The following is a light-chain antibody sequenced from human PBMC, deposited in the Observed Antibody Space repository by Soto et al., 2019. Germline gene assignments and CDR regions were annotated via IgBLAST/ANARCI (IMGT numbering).Light chain of an antibody. CDR1: QGISNY. CDR2: AAS. V-gene: IGKV1-27*01. Sequence: DIQMTQSPSSLSASVGDRVTITCRASQGISNYLAWYQQKPGTVPKLLISAASTLQTGVPSRFSGSGSGTDFTLTISRLEPEDYAVYYCQQYGHSLWTFCQGTKVDIK. CDR3: QQYGHSLWT. J-gene: IGKJ1*01.